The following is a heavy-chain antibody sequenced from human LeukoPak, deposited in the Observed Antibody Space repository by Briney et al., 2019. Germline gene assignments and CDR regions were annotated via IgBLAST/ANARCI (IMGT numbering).Heavy chain of an antibody. D-gene: IGHD3-16*02. V-gene: IGHV3-23*01. Sequence: GGSLRLSCAASGCTFSSYAISWGRQAPGKGLEWVSSISGFDGSTYYADSLKGRFTITRDNSKNTLYLQMNSLISDDTTLYYYATLREEITFGGIIVTTYFDYWGQGTLVTVSS. CDR2: ISGFDGST. J-gene: IGHJ4*02. CDR3: ATLREEITFGGIIVTTYFDY. CDR1: GCTFSSYA.